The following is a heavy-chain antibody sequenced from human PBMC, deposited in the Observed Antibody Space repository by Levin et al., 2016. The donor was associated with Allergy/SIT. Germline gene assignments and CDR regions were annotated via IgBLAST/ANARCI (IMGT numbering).Heavy chain of an antibody. CDR1: GGSISSYY. CDR2: IYYSGST. CDR3: ARANYNWNDVRHYYYGMDV. D-gene: IGHD1-20*01. Sequence: SETLSLTCTVSGGSISSYYWSWIRQPPGKGLEWIGYIYYSGSTNYNPSLKSRVTISVDTSKNQFSLKLSSVTAADTAVYYCARANYNWNDVRHYYYGMDVWGQGTTVTVSS. J-gene: IGHJ6*02. V-gene: IGHV4-59*01.